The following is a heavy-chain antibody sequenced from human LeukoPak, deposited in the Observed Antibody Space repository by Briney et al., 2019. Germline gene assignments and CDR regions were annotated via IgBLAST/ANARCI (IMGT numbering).Heavy chain of an antibody. CDR1: GGSISSYY. D-gene: IGHD2-2*03. J-gene: IGHJ6*02. CDR3: ARGPGYCSSTGCHPYYYYGMDV. Sequence: SETLSLTCTVSGGSISSYYWSWIRQPAGEGLEWIGRIYGSDITNYNPSLRSRVTMSIDTSKNQFSLKLSSVTAADTAVYYCARGPGYCSSTGCHPYYYYGMDVWGQGTTVTVSS. V-gene: IGHV4-4*07. CDR2: IYGSDIT.